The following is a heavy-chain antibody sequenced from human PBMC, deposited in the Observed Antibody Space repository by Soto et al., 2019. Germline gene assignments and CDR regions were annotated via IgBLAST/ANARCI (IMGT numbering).Heavy chain of an antibody. D-gene: IGHD3-9*01. J-gene: IGHJ5*02. V-gene: IGHV4-31*03. CDR3: ARVMGHYDILTGPYNWFDP. CDR1: GGSISSGGYY. CDR2: ICYSGST. Sequence: PSETLSLTCTVSGGSISSGGYYWSWIRQHPGKGLEWIGYICYSGSTYYNPSLKSRVTISVDTSKNQFSLKLSSVTAADTAVYYCARVMGHYDILTGPYNWFDPWGQGTLVT.